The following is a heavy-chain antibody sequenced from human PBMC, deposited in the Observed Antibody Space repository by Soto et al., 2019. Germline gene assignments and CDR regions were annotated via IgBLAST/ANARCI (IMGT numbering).Heavy chain of an antibody. CDR3: ARDLFIGSSEGGYYYYYGMDV. CDR1: GFTFSSYA. V-gene: IGHV3-30-3*01. Sequence: GGSLRLSCAASGFTFSSYAMHWVRQAPGKGLEWVAVISYDGSNKYYADSVKGRFTISRDNSKNTLYLQMNSLRAEDTAVYYCARDLFIGSSEGGYYYYYGMDVWGQGTTVTVSS. CDR2: ISYDGSNK. D-gene: IGHD6-6*01. J-gene: IGHJ6*02.